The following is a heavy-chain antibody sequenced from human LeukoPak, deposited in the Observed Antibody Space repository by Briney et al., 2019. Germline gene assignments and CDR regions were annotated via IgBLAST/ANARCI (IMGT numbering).Heavy chain of an antibody. D-gene: IGHD3-22*01. CDR1: GGTFSSYA. Sequence: SVKVSCKASGGTFSSYAISWVRQAPGQGLEWMGRIIPIFGTANYAQKFQGRVTITTDESTSTAYMELSSLRSEDTAVYYSASGRDYYDSSGYGSYWGQGTLVTVSS. J-gene: IGHJ4*02. CDR2: IIPIFGTA. CDR3: ASGRDYYDSSGYGSY. V-gene: IGHV1-69*05.